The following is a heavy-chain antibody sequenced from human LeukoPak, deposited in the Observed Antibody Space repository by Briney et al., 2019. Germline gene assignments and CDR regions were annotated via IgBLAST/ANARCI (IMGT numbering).Heavy chain of an antibody. V-gene: IGHV1-18*01. CDR1: GYSFTSYG. D-gene: IGHD3-10*01. Sequence: GASVKVSCKASGYSFTSYGISWVRQAPGQGLEWMGWISGYNSKTDYAQKVQGRVTMTTDTSTRTAYMELRSLRSDDTAVYYCAREFYTMVRGVIEPFDYWGQGTLVTVSS. CDR3: AREFYTMVRGVIEPFDY. CDR2: ISGYNSKT. J-gene: IGHJ4*02.